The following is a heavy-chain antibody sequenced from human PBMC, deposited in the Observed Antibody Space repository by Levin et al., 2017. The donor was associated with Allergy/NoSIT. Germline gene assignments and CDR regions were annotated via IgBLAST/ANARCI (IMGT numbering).Heavy chain of an antibody. D-gene: IGHD5-18*01. CDR2: ISSSSSTI. J-gene: IGHJ4*02. CDR3: ARDLGGDTAMVLFDY. Sequence: GESLKISCAASGFTFSSYSMNWVRQAPGKGLEWVSYISSSSSTIYYADSVKGRFTISRDNAKNSLYLQMNSLRDEDTAVYYCARDLGGDTAMVLFDYWGQGTLVTVSS. CDR1: GFTFSSYS. V-gene: IGHV3-48*02.